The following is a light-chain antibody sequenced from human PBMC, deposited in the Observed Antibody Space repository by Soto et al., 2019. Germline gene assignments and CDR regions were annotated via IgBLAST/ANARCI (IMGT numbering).Light chain of an antibody. CDR2: DVS. V-gene: IGLV2-14*01. CDR1: SSDVGGYNY. J-gene: IGLJ2*01. CDR3: SSYTSSSTPL. Sequence: QSVLTQPASVSGSPGPSITISCTGTSSDVGGYNYVSWYQQHPSKAPILMIYDVSNRPSGVSNRFSGYKSGNTASLTISGRHAEDESYYYCSSYTSSSTPLFGGGTKLTVL.